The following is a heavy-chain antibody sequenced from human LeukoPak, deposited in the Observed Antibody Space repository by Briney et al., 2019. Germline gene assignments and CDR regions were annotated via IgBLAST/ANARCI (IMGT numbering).Heavy chain of an antibody. Sequence: ASVKVSCKASGYTFVIYDINWVRQATGQGPEWMGWMSPKSGNTGYAQKFQGRVTMTRDTSINTAYMELSGLISEDTAVYYCTRGPPNWGYDFWGQGTLVTVSS. CDR1: GYTFVIYD. J-gene: IGHJ4*02. V-gene: IGHV1-8*01. CDR3: TRGPPNWGYDF. CDR2: MSPKSGNT. D-gene: IGHD7-27*01.